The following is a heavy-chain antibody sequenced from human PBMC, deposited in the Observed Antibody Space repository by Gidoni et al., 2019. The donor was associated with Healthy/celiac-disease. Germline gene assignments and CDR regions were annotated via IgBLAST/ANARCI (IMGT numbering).Heavy chain of an antibody. CDR1: GGSISSYY. CDR2: IYYSGST. D-gene: IGHD4-4*01. CDR3: ARGTPLQYIDY. V-gene: IGHV4-59*01. J-gene: IGHJ4*02. Sequence: QVQLQESGPGLVKPSETLSLTCTVSGGSISSYYWSWIRQPPGKGLEWIGYIYYSGSTNYNPSLKSRVTISVDTSKNQFSLKLSSVTAADTAVYYCARGTPLQYIDYWGQGTLVTVSS.